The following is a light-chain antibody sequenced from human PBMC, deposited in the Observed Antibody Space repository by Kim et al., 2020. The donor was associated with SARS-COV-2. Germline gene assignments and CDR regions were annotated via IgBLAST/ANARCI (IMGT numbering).Light chain of an antibody. CDR3: SSYTSSSVV. CDR1: SSDVGGYNY. V-gene: IGLV2-14*03. CDR2: DVS. J-gene: IGLJ2*01. Sequence: PGQSITIPCPGTSSDVGGYNYVSWYQQHPGKAPKLMIYDVSNRPSGVSNRFSGSKSGNTASLTISGLQAEDEADYYCSSYTSSSVVFGGGTQLTVL.